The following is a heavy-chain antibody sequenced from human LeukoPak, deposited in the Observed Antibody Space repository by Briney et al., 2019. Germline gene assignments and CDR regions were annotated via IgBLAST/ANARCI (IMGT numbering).Heavy chain of an antibody. V-gene: IGHV4-59*01. Sequence: PSETLSLTCTVSGGSISSYYWSWIRQPPGKGLEWIGYIYYSGSTNHNPSLKSRVTISVDTSKNQFSLELSSVTAADTAVYYCARTYCSGGSCYLPDYWGQGTLVTVSS. CDR1: GGSISSYY. D-gene: IGHD2-15*01. J-gene: IGHJ4*02. CDR2: IYYSGST. CDR3: ARTYCSGGSCYLPDY.